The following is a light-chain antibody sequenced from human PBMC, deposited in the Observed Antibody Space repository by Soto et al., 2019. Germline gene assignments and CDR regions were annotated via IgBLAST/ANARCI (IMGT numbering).Light chain of an antibody. CDR1: QSVSSN. J-gene: IGKJ4*01. Sequence: EIVMTQSPATLSVSPGERATLSCRASQSVSSNLAWYQQKPGQAPRLLIYGASTRATGIPARFSGGGSGTEFTLTISSLQSEDFAVYYCQQYKNWPPLTFGGGTKVDI. V-gene: IGKV3D-15*01. CDR3: QQYKNWPPLT. CDR2: GAS.